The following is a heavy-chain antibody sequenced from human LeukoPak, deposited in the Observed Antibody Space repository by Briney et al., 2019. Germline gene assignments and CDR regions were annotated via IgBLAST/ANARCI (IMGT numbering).Heavy chain of an antibody. J-gene: IGHJ6*03. Sequence: GASVKVSCKASGYTFTSYDINWVRQATGQGLEWMGWMNPNSGNTGYAQKFQGRVTITRNTSISTAYMELSSLRSEDTAVYYCARGLGGIYYYYYMDVWGKGTTVTVSS. D-gene: IGHD3-10*01. V-gene: IGHV1-8*03. CDR1: GYTFTSYD. CDR3: ARGLGGIYYYYYMDV. CDR2: MNPNSGNT.